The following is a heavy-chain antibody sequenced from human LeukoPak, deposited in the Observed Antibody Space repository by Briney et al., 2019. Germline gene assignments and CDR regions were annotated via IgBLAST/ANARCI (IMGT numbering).Heavy chain of an antibody. CDR1: GGTFNNYT. V-gene: IGHV1-2*02. CDR2: MNPDSGGT. CDR3: TTRGGDTLMRTEAFDY. J-gene: IGHJ4*02. Sequence: EASVKVSCKASGGTFNNYTISWVRQAPGQGLEWMGWMNPDSGGTNYAQKFKGRVTMTRDTSINTAYMDLRRLTSDDTAIYYCTTRGGDTLMRTEAFDYWGLGTLVTVSS. D-gene: IGHD3-16*01.